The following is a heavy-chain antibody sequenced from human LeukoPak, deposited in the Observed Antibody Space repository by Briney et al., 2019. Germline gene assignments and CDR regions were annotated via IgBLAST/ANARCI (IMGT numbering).Heavy chain of an antibody. J-gene: IGHJ4*02. V-gene: IGHV3-7*01. Sequence: GGSLRLSCAASGFTVSSNYMSWVRQAPGKGLEWVANIKQDGSEKYYVDSVKGRFTISRDNAKNSLYLQMNSLRAEDTAVYYCARDVGAMSDYWGQGTLVTVSS. CDR1: GFTVSSNY. CDR2: IKQDGSEK. CDR3: ARDVGAMSDY. D-gene: IGHD1-26*01.